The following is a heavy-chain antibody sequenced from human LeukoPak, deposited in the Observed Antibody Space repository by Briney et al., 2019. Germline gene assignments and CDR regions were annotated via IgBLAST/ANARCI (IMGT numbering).Heavy chain of an antibody. J-gene: IGHJ6*03. D-gene: IGHD6-6*01. CDR1: GYTFTGYY. CDR2: INPNSGGT. V-gene: IGHV1-2*02. CDR3: ARSGYSSSSGYYYYYMDV. Sequence: ASVKVSCKASGYTFTGYYMHWVRQAPGQGLEWMGWINPNSGGTNYAQKFQGRVTMTGDTSISTAYMELSRLRSDDTAVYYCARSGYSSSSGYYYYYMDVWGKGTTVTVSS.